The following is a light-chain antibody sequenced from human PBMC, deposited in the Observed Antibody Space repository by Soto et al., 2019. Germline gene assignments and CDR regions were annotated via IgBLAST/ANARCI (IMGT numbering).Light chain of an antibody. Sequence: QSVLTQPPSASGTPGQRVTISCSGSSSNIGTNSVNWYQQLPETAPKLLIYSNNQRPSGVPDRFSGSKSGTSASLAISGLQSEDEADYYCTAWDDNLSLVVFGGRTKLTVL. J-gene: IGLJ2*01. CDR1: SSNIGTNS. V-gene: IGLV1-44*01. CDR2: SNN. CDR3: TAWDDNLSLVV.